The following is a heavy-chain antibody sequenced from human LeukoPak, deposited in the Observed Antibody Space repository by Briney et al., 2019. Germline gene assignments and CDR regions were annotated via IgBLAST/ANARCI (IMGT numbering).Heavy chain of an antibody. V-gene: IGHV4-30-2*01. CDR3: ARDRSGDYAGGVY. D-gene: IGHD4-17*01. CDR1: GGSISSGGYY. J-gene: IGHJ4*02. CDR2: IYHSGST. Sequence: KPSETLSLTCTVSGGSISSGGYYWSWIRQPPGKGLEWIGYIYHSGSTYYNPSLKSRVTISVDRSKNQFSLKLSSVTAADTAVHYCARDRSGDYAGGVYWGQGTLVTVSS.